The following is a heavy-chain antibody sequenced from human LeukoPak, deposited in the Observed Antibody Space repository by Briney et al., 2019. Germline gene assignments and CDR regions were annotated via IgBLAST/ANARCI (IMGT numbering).Heavy chain of an antibody. J-gene: IGHJ3*02. CDR3: ARGPRTYYYGSGSYSGRDAFDI. D-gene: IGHD3-10*01. CDR2: ISSSSSTI. CDR1: GFTFSSYS. Sequence: GGSLRLSCAASGFTFSSYSMNWVRQALGKGLEWVSYISSSSSTIYYADSVKGRFTISRDNAKNSLYLQMNSLRAEDTAVYYCARGPRTYYYGSGSYSGRDAFDIWGQGTMVTVSS. V-gene: IGHV3-48*04.